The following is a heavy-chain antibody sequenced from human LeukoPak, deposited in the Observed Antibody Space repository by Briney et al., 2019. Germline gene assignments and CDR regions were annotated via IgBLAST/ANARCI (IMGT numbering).Heavy chain of an antibody. CDR3: ARTYLGYCSSTSCSNDY. Sequence: PGGSVRLSCAASGFTVSSNYMSWVRQAPGKGLEWVSVLYSGGSTYYADSVKGRFTISRDNSKNTLYLQMNSLRAEDTAVYYCARTYLGYCSSTSCSNDYWGQGTLVTVSS. CDR1: GFTVSSNY. V-gene: IGHV3-53*01. D-gene: IGHD2-2*01. CDR2: LYSGGST. J-gene: IGHJ4*02.